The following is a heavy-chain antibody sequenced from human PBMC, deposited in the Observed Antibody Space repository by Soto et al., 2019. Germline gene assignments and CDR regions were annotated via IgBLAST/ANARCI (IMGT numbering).Heavy chain of an antibody. J-gene: IGHJ4*02. Sequence: VPLVESGGVLVQPGESLRLSCAASGFPFSSYEMNWVRQAPGKGLEWVAYISSGGGNIYYAESVKGRFTISRDNDKNSVDLQMNSLRAEDTAVYYCARDRWLRYSGYDWHFDYWGQGTLVTVSS. D-gene: IGHD5-12*01. CDR1: GFPFSSYE. CDR3: ARDRWLRYSGYDWHFDY. CDR2: ISSGGGNI. V-gene: IGHV3-48*03.